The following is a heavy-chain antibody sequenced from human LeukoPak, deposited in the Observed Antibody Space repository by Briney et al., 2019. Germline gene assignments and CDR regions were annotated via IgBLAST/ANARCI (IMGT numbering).Heavy chain of an antibody. D-gene: IGHD3-3*01. CDR3: ARNTVSLRFLEWLPGSRFDY. Sequence: SETLSLTCTVSGGSISSSSYYWGWLRQPPGKGLEWIGSIYYSGSTYYNPSLKSRVTISVDTSKNQFSLKLSSVTAADTAVYYCARNTVSLRFLEWLPGSRFDYWGQGTLVTVSS. J-gene: IGHJ4*02. V-gene: IGHV4-39*01. CDR2: IYYSGST. CDR1: GGSISSSSYY.